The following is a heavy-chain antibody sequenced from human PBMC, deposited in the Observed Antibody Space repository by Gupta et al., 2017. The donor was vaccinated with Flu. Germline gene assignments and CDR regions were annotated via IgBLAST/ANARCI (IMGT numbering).Heavy chain of an antibody. CDR3: AKHSYDFLYNWFDP. CDR2: IISGGST. V-gene: IGHV3-23*01. CDR1: GFTFNNYA. Sequence: EVQLLESGGNLAQPGGSLRLSCAASGFTFNNYAMTWVRQAPEKGLEWVSSIISGGSTYYADSVKGRFTISRDNSKNTLFLQMNSLRAEDTAVYYCAKHSYDFLYNWFDPWGQGTLVTVSS. D-gene: IGHD3-3*01. J-gene: IGHJ5*02.